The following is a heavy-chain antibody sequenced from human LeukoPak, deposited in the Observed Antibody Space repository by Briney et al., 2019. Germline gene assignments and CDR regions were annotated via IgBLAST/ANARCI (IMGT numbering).Heavy chain of an antibody. D-gene: IGHD3-22*01. V-gene: IGHV3-30*03. CDR3: ATQDSYDNSGHYGY. J-gene: IGHJ4*02. CDR1: GFSFSNFG. Sequence: GGSLRLSCAASGFSFSNFGMHWVRQAPGKGLEWVAVISYDGSNKYFADSVKGRFTISRDNSKNTLYLQMNSLRAEDTAVYYCATQDSYDNSGHYGYWGQGTLVTVSS. CDR2: ISYDGSNK.